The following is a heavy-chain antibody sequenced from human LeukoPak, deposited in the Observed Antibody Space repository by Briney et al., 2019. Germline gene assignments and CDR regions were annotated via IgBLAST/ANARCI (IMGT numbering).Heavy chain of an antibody. Sequence: SETLPLTCTVSGGSIRSYYWSWIRQPPGKGLEWIGYIYYSGSTNYNPSLKSRVSISVDTSKNQFSLKLSSVTAADTAVYYCARTGSTVTMLYPFDHWGQGTLVTVSS. CDR3: ARTGSTVTMLYPFDH. V-gene: IGHV4-59*01. CDR1: GGSIRSYY. D-gene: IGHD4-17*01. CDR2: IYYSGST. J-gene: IGHJ4*02.